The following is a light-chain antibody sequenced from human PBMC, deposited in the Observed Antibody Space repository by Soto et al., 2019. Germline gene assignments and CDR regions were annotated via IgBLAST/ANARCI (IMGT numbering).Light chain of an antibody. Sequence: DIQMTQSPSSLSASVGDRVTITCRASQSISNYFNWYQQKPGKAPNLLIYAVSSLRSGVPSRFSGSGSGTDFTLTISSLQPEDFATYYCQQSYSTARTFGQGTKLEIK. CDR3: QQSYSTART. CDR2: AVS. V-gene: IGKV1-39*01. CDR1: QSISNY. J-gene: IGKJ2*01.